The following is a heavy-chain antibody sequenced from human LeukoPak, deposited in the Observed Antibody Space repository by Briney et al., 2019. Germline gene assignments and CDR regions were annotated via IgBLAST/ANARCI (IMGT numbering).Heavy chain of an antibody. CDR1: GLIFTGYY. D-gene: IGHD5-12*01. J-gene: IGHJ3*02. CDR2: IIPILGIA. Sequence: ASVKVSCKASGLIFTGYYMHWVRQAPGQGLEWMGRIIPILGIANYAQKFQGRVTITADKSTSTAYMELSSLRSEDTAVYYCARGIYDAFDIWGQGTMVTVSS. CDR3: ARGIYDAFDI. V-gene: IGHV1-69*02.